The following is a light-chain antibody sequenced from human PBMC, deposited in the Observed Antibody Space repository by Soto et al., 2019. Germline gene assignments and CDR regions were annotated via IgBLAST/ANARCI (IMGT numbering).Light chain of an antibody. CDR1: SSDVGGYDY. CDR2: EVN. J-gene: IGLJ3*02. Sequence: ALAQPASVSGSLGQSITISCTGTSSDVGGYDYVSWYRQHPGKVPKLIIYEVNKRPSGVSNRFSGSKSANTASLTISGLQADDEADYYCSSFTSSSTQVFGGGTKVTVL. V-gene: IGLV2-14*01. CDR3: SSFTSSSTQV.